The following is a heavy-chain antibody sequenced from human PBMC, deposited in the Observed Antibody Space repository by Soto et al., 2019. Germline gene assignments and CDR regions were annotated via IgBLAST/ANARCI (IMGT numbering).Heavy chain of an antibody. J-gene: IGHJ5*02. V-gene: IGHV5-51*01. CDR2: IYPGDSDT. D-gene: IGHD3-3*01. CDR1: GYSFTTYW. CDR3: ARHWSGYLNWFDP. Sequence: GESLKISCKGSGYSFTTYWIGWVRQMPGKGLEWMGIIYPGDSDTRYSPSFQGQVTISADKSISTAYLQWSSLKASDTAMYYWARHWSGYLNWFDPWGQGTLVTVSS.